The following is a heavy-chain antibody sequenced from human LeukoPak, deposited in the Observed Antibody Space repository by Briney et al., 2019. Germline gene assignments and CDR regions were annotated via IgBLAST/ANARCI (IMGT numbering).Heavy chain of an antibody. J-gene: IGHJ4*02. CDR2: IRFDESNK. CDR1: GFTFSNYG. CDR3: ARDTGGDYFDY. Sequence: GGSLRLSCAASGFTFSNYGMHWVRQAPGKGLEWVAFIRFDESNKYYADSVKGRFTISRDNSKSTLYLQMNSLRTEDTAVYYCARDTGGDYFDYWGQGTLVTVSS. V-gene: IGHV3-30*02. D-gene: IGHD3-10*01.